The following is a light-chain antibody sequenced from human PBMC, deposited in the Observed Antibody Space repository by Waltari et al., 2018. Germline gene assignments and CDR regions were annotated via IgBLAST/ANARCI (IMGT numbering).Light chain of an antibody. CDR2: GAS. Sequence: EIVLTQSPGTLSLSPGERATLSCSASQSVRSNYLAWYQQKPGQAPRLRIFGASSRATGVPDRFSGSGSGTDFTLTISRLEPEDFAVFYCQQYGSSSPITFGQGTRLEIK. V-gene: IGKV3-20*01. J-gene: IGKJ5*01. CDR1: QSVRSNY. CDR3: QQYGSSSPIT.